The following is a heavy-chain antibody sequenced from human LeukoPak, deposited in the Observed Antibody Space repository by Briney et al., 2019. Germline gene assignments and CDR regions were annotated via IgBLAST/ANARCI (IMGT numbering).Heavy chain of an antibody. CDR3: AKGRKYYYDSSGYYFDY. Sequence: GGSLRLSCAASGFTFSSYAMSWVRQAPGEGLEWVSAISGSGGSTYYADSVKGRFTISRDNSKNTLYLQMNSLRAEDTAVYYCAKGRKYYYDSSGYYFDYWGQGTLVTVSS. J-gene: IGHJ4*02. D-gene: IGHD3-22*01. CDR1: GFTFSSYA. V-gene: IGHV3-23*01. CDR2: ISGSGGST.